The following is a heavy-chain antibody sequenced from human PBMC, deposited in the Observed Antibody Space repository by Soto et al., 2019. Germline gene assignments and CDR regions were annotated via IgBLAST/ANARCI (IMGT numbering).Heavy chain of an antibody. CDR3: ARDSNYYDSSGSNWFDP. CDR2: ISAYNGNT. Sequence: ASVKVSCKASGYTFTSYGISWVRQAPGQGLEWMGWISAYNGNTNYAQKLQGRVTMTTDTSTSTAYMELRSLRSDDTAVYYCARDSNYYDSSGSNWFDPWGQGTLVTGSS. V-gene: IGHV1-18*01. D-gene: IGHD3-22*01. CDR1: GYTFTSYG. J-gene: IGHJ5*02.